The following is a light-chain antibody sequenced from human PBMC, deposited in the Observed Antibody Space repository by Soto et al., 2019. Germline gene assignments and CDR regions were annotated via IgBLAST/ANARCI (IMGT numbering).Light chain of an antibody. CDR2: GAS. V-gene: IGKV3-15*01. CDR1: QSVSSK. Sequence: EIVMTQSPATLSVSPGERATLSCRASQSVSSKLAWYQQKPGQTPRVLIYGASTRATGIPARFSGSGSGTEFTLTISSLQSEDSAVYHCQHYNDLTPTWTFGQGTKVDI. CDR3: QHYNDLTPTWT. J-gene: IGKJ1*01.